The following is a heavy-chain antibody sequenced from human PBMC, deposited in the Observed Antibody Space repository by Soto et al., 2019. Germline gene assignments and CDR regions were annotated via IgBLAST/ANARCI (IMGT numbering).Heavy chain of an antibody. CDR3: IEDVPNGNIYIPIDL. J-gene: IGHJ5*02. V-gene: IGHV3-15*07. CDR1: GFNFSNAW. Sequence: PGGSLRLSCAASGFNFSNAWMNWVRQAPGKGLEWVGLIKSKADSGTTDYAAPVKGRFTISRDDSENTLYLQMNSLKIEDTAVYYCIEDVPNGNIYIPIDLWGQGTPVTVSS. D-gene: IGHD2-2*02. CDR2: IKSKADSGTT.